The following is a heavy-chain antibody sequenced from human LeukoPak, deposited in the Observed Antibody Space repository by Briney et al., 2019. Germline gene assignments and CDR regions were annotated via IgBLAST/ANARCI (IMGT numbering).Heavy chain of an antibody. Sequence: ASVKVSCKASGYTFTSYGISWVRQAPGQGLEWMGWISAYNGNTSYAQKLQGRVTMTTDTSTSTAYMELRSLRSDDTAVYYCARAGYDILTGYFPDYWGQGTLVTVSS. CDR1: GYTFTSYG. CDR2: ISAYNGNT. J-gene: IGHJ4*02. V-gene: IGHV1-18*01. D-gene: IGHD3-9*01. CDR3: ARAGYDILTGYFPDY.